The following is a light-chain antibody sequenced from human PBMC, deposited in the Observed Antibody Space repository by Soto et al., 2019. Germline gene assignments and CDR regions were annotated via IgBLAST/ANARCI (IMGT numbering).Light chain of an antibody. V-gene: IGKV1-12*01. CDR3: QQARSFPHT. CDR2: AAS. CDR1: QDSANW. J-gene: IGKJ2*01. Sequence: DIQMAQSPSSVSASVGDRVTITCRASQDSANWLAWYQQTPGKAPKLLRYAASTLQGGVPFRFSGSGSGNNFTPTINSMQPEDYATNHCQQARSFPHTFGEGNKLEMK.